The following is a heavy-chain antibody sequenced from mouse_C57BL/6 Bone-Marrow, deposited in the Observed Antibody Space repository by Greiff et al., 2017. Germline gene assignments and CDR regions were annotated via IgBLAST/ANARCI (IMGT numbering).Heavy chain of an antibody. CDR1: GYTFTSYW. J-gene: IGHJ3*01. CDR3: ARSGYSKGWFAY. Sequence: LVESGAELAKPGASVKLSCKASGYTFTSYWMHWVKQRPGQGLEWIGYINPSSGYTKYNQKFKDKATVTADKSSSTAYMQLSSLTYEDSAVYYCARSGYSKGWFAYWGQGTLVTVSA. V-gene: IGHV1-7*01. CDR2: INPSSGYT. D-gene: IGHD2-5*01.